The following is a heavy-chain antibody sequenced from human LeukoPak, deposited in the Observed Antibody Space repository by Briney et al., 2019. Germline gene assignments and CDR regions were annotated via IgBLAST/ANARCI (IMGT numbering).Heavy chain of an antibody. J-gene: IGHJ6*03. CDR3: ARALRIAARPRHYYYYMDV. Sequence: SETLSLTCTVSGGSISSYYWSWIRPPAGKGLEWIGRIYTSGSTNYNPSLKSRVTMSVDTSKNQFSLKLSSVTAADTAVYYCARALRIAARPRHYYYYMDVWGKGTTVTVSS. CDR1: GGSISSYY. V-gene: IGHV4-4*07. D-gene: IGHD6-6*01. CDR2: IYTSGST.